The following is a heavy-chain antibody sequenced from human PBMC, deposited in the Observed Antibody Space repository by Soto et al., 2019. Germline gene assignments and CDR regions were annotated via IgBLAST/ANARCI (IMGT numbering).Heavy chain of an antibody. CDR2: IYPGDSDT. V-gene: IGHV5-51*01. CDR3: ARASSPPAQAYYYYGMDV. D-gene: IGHD3-16*02. CDR1: GYSFTSYW. J-gene: IGHJ6*02. Sequence: PGESLKISCKGSGYSFTSYWIGWVRQMPGKGLEWMGIIYPGDSDTRYSPSFQGQVTISADKSISTAYLQWSSLKASDTAMYYCARASSPPAQAYYYYGMDVWGQGTTVTVSS.